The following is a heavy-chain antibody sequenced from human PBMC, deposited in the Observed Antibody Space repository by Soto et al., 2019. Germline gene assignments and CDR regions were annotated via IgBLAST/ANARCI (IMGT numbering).Heavy chain of an antibody. CDR2: ISSSGSTI. V-gene: IGHV3-11*01. Sequence: PGGSLRLSCAASVFTFSDYYMSWIRQAPGKGLGWASYISSSGSTIYYADSVKGRFTISRDNAKNSLYLQMNSLRAEDTAVYYCARVRYYSSGSSINWFDPWGQGSLVTVSS. J-gene: IGHJ5*02. CDR3: ARVRYYSSGSSINWFDP. D-gene: IGHD3-10*01. CDR1: VFTFSDYY.